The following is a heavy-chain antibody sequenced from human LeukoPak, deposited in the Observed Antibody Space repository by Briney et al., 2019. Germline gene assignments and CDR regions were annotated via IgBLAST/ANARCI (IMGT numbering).Heavy chain of an antibody. Sequence: GGSLRLSCAASGFTFITYAMSWVRQAPGKGPEWVSGISVSGGRTDHADSVKGRSTISRDNSKNTLYLQMNSLRAEDTAVYYCAKALGTAGYSQYPYYWGQGTLVTVSS. CDR2: ISVSGGRT. V-gene: IGHV3-23*01. CDR1: GFTFITYA. D-gene: IGHD6-13*01. J-gene: IGHJ4*02. CDR3: AKALGTAGYSQYPYY.